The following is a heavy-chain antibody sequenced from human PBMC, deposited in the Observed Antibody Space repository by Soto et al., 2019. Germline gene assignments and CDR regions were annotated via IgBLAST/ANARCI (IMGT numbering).Heavy chain of an antibody. V-gene: IGHV1-69*12. CDR1: GGTFSTAA. J-gene: IGHJ6*02. CDR3: ARDNDRPQLGGNYHYSTDV. Sequence: QVQVVQSGAEVKKPGSSVKVSCKASGGTFSTAAISWVRQAPGQGLEWMGGIMPIFRTADYAQKFQGRVTITADDSARIAYLEPRSLRSEDTAGYYCARDNDRPQLGGNYHYSTDVWGQGTTVTVSS. D-gene: IGHD1-1*01. CDR2: IMPIFRTA.